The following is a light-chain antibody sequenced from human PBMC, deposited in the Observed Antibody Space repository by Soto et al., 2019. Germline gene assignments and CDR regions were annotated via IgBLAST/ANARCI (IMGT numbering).Light chain of an antibody. CDR3: SSYTSTNPYV. Sequence: QSVLTQPDSVSGSPGQSITISCIGTRTDIGGYNFVSWFQQHPGKAPKLIIFEVTNRPSGVSNRFSGSKSGNTASLTISGLQPADEANYYCSSYTSTNPYVFGSGT. CDR1: RTDIGGYNF. CDR2: EVT. V-gene: IGLV2-14*01. J-gene: IGLJ1*01.